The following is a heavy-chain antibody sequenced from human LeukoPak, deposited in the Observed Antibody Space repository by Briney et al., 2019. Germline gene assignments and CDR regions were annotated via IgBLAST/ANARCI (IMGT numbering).Heavy chain of an antibody. J-gene: IGHJ4*02. V-gene: IGHV4-4*02. Sequence: PSGTLSLTCAVSGGSISSSNWWSWVRQPPGKGLEWIGSIYYSGSTYYNPSLKSRVTISVDTSKNQFSLKLSSVTAADTAVYYCARDFRVTWIQPWSLYYFDYWGQGTLVTVSS. D-gene: IGHD5-18*01. CDR2: IYYSGST. CDR1: GGSISSSNW. CDR3: ARDFRVTWIQPWSLYYFDY.